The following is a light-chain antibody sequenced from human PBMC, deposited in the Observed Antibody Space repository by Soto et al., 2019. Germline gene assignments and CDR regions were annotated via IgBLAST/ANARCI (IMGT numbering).Light chain of an antibody. CDR3: TSFSTGSSYVI. CDR2: QVT. Sequence: QSALTQPASVSGSPGQSITISCTRTSSDVGNYNYVSWYQETPGKAPRLIIYQVTNRPSGVSNRFSGSKSGNTASLTISGLQADDEADYYCTSFSTGSSYVIFGGGTKVTVL. V-gene: IGLV2-14*01. CDR1: SSDVGNYNY. J-gene: IGLJ2*01.